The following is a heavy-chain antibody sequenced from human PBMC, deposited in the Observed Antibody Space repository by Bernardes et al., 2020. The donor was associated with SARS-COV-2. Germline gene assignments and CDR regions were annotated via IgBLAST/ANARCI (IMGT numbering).Heavy chain of an antibody. Sequence: SLNISCKSSGYSFISYWITWVRQMPGTGLDYMGRIDPADSYTIYRPSFEGHVTISTDKSTSTAFLRWSSLKASDTAIYYCARQGDDYIDSLDYWGQGTLVTVSS. D-gene: IGHD4-17*01. V-gene: IGHV5-10-1*01. CDR3: ARQGDDYIDSLDY. CDR2: IDPADSYT. J-gene: IGHJ4*02. CDR1: GYSFISYW.